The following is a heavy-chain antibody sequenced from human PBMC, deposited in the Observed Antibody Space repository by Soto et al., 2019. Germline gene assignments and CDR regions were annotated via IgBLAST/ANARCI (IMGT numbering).Heavy chain of an antibody. V-gene: IGHV1-2*02. Sequence: ASVKVSCKSSAYTFTDYYIHWVRQAPGQGLEWMGWINPNSGGSYFAQKFLGRVTMTRDTSITTAYMELSRLRSDDTAVYYCARALPEIRMMEGGSFDPWGQGTVVTVSS. CDR2: INPNSGGS. J-gene: IGHJ5*02. CDR1: AYTFTDYY. CDR3: ARALPEIRMMEGGSFDP. D-gene: IGHD1-1*01.